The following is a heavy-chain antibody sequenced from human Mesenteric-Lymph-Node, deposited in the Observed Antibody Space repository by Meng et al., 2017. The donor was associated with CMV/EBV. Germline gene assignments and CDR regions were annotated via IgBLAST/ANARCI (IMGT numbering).Heavy chain of an antibody. CDR2: IKKDGTEK. J-gene: IGHJ6*02. CDR1: GFTFNNYW. D-gene: IGHD6-13*01. V-gene: IGHV3-7*04. Sequence: GGSLRLSCAASGFTFNNYWMNWVRQAPGKGLEWVANIKKDGTEKYYVGSVRGRFTVSRDNDKNLLYLQMNSLRVEDTAVYYCARGQYSSSWNYYYYGMDVWGQGTTVTVSS. CDR3: ARGQYSSSWNYYYYGMDV.